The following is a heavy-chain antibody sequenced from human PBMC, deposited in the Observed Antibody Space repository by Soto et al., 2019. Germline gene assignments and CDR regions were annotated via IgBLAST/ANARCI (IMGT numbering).Heavy chain of an antibody. CDR1: GGSINSYF. Sequence: SWETLSLTCTVSGGSINSYFWSWIRQSPGKGLEWIGHIYYSGSTSYSPSLKSRVSISVDTSKNQFSLEVHSVTAADTAVYYCARAGTNMVQFDYWGQRTLVTVSS. J-gene: IGHJ4*02. CDR2: IYYSGST. CDR3: ARAGTNMVQFDY. V-gene: IGHV4-59*01. D-gene: IGHD3-10*01.